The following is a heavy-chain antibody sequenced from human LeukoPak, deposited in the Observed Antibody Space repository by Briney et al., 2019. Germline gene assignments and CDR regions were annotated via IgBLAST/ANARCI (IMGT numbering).Heavy chain of an antibody. J-gene: IGHJ4*02. CDR3: AKDKRRDTAMIY. CDR2: INPNSGGT. CDR1: GYTFTGYY. Sequence: ASVKVSCKASGYTFTGYYMHWVRQAPGQGLEWMGWINPNSGGTNYAQKFQGRVTMTRDTSISTVYMELSSLRSEDTAVYYCAKDKRRDTAMIYWGQGTLVTVSS. V-gene: IGHV1-2*02. D-gene: IGHD5-18*01.